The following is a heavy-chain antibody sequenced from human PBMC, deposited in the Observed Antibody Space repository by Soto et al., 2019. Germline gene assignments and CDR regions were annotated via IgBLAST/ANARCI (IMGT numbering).Heavy chain of an antibody. CDR3: AREHTGEIDYYFEF. CDR2: IFYSRTT. D-gene: IGHD5-12*01. CDR1: VCSINSFGYY. V-gene: IGHV4-31*03. Sequence: SETLSLTCTFSVCSINSFGYYLTFIRQHPGKGLEWIGYIFYSRTTSYNPSLKSRVTISGDTSKNQFSLTLRSVTAAESAVYYCAREHTGEIDYYFEFWGQGPPVNVSS. J-gene: IGHJ4*01.